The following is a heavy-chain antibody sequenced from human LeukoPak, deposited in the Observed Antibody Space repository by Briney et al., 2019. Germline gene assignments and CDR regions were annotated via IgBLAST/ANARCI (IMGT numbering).Heavy chain of an antibody. CDR1: GFTFTSSA. J-gene: IGHJ4*02. D-gene: IGHD1-1*01. V-gene: IGHV1-58*02. CDR2: IVVGSGNT. Sequence: ASVKVSCKASGFTFTSSAMQWVRQARGQRLEWIGWIVVGSGNTNYAQKFQERVTITRDMSTSTAYMELSSLRSEDTAVYYCAATSNWNDGVDYWGQGTLVTVSS. CDR3: AATSNWNDGVDY.